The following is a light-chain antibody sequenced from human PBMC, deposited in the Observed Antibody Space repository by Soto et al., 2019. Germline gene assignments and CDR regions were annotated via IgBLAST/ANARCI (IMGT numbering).Light chain of an antibody. J-gene: IGKJ1*01. CDR3: HQYVTASPGT. CDR2: GAS. V-gene: IGKV3-20*01. Sequence: EIVLTQSPGTLSLSPGDRATLSCSASQRISDNYLAWYHQKPGQPPRLLIYGASTRAAGIPDRFSGSGSGTDFTLTISRLEPEDFAVYYCHQYVTASPGTFGQGTRVDI. CDR1: QRISDNY.